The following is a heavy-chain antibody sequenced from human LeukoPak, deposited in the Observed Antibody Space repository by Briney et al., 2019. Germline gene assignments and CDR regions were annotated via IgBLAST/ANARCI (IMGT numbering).Heavy chain of an antibody. CDR3: ARLSTENCSSTSCYYYYYYYYMDV. J-gene: IGHJ6*03. CDR1: GGSISKYY. CDR2: IYYSGST. V-gene: IGHV4-59*01. Sequence: SETLSLICTVSGGSISKYYWSWIRQSPGKGLEWIGYIYYSGSTIYNPSLKSRVTISVDTSKNQFSLKLSSVTAADTAVYYCARLSTENCSSTSCYYYYYYYYMDVWGKGTTVTVSS. D-gene: IGHD2-2*01.